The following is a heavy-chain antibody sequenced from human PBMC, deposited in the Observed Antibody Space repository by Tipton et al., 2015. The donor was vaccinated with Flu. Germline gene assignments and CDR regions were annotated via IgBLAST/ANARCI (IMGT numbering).Heavy chain of an antibody. CDR3: ARVPNPAVVPDSTYPFEF. Sequence: LRLSCSVSGDSIGSRYFWGWIRQPPGKGLEWIGNVHQTGSTYYNPSLRSRVTIAVDRPKNQFSLRLTSVTAADTAVYYCARVPNPAVVPDSTYPFEFWGRGTLVTVSS. V-gene: IGHV4-38-2*02. D-gene: IGHD2-2*01. CDR1: GDSIGSRYF. J-gene: IGHJ4*02. CDR2: VHQTGST.